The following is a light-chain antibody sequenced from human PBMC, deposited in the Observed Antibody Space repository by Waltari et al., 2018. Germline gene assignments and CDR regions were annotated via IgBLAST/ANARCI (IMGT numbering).Light chain of an antibody. V-gene: IGKV3-15*01. Sequence: EIVMTQSPATLSVSPGERATLSCRASQSISSNLAWYQQKPGQAPRLLSYGSSTRATGIPARFSGSGSGTEFTLTISSLQSEDFAVYYCQHYNNWPPWTFGQGTKVEI. J-gene: IGKJ1*01. CDR2: GSS. CDR3: QHYNNWPPWT. CDR1: QSISSN.